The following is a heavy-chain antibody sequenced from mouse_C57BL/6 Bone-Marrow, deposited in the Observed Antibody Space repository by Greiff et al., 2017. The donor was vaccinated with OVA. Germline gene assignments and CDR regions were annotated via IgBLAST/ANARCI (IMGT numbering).Heavy chain of an antibody. CDR1: GFSLTSYG. J-gene: IGHJ4*01. CDR2: IWSGGST. V-gene: IGHV2-2*01. CDR3: ARIDCYDGFYYAMDY. D-gene: IGHD2-12*01. Sequence: VKLVESGPGLVQPSQSLSITCTVSGFSLTSYGVHWVRQSPGKGLEWLGVIWSGGSTDYNAAFISRLSISKDNSKSQVFFKMNSLQADDTAIYYCARIDCYDGFYYAMDYWGQGTSVTVSS.